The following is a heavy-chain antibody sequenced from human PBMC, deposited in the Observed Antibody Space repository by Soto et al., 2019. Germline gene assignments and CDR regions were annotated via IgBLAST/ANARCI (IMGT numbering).Heavy chain of an antibody. CDR2: IIPIFGTA. V-gene: IGHV1-69*06. CDR3: ARPLSYSSSWYYFDY. CDR1: GGTFSSYA. Sequence: EASVKVSCKASGGTFSSYAISWVRQAPGQGLEWMGGIIPIFGTANYAQKFQGRVTITADKSTSTAYMELGSLRSEDTAVYYCARPLSYSSSWYYFDYWGQGTLVTVSS. J-gene: IGHJ4*02. D-gene: IGHD6-13*01.